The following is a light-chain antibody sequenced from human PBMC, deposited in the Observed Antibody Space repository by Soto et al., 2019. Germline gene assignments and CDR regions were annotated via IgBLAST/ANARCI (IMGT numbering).Light chain of an antibody. CDR3: QQYGSSPFT. Sequence: EFVLTQSPGTLSLSPGERATLSCRASQSVSSSYLAWYQQKPGQAPRLLIYGASSRATGIPDRFSGSGSGTDFTLTISRLEREDFAVYYCQQYGSSPFTFGPGTQVDIK. V-gene: IGKV3-20*01. CDR2: GAS. CDR1: QSVSSSY. J-gene: IGKJ3*01.